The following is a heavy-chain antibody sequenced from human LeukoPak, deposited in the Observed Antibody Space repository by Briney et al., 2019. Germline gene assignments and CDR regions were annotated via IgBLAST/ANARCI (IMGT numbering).Heavy chain of an antibody. J-gene: IGHJ1*01. CDR3: ARPLEN. Sequence: GASVKVSCXASGYTFTTFYMYWVRQAPGQGLEWVGWINPNNGDTDYAQKFQGRVTITTDESTSTAYMELSSLRSEDTAVYYCARPLENWGQGTLVTVSS. V-gene: IGHV1-2*02. CDR2: INPNNGDT. CDR1: GYTFTTFY.